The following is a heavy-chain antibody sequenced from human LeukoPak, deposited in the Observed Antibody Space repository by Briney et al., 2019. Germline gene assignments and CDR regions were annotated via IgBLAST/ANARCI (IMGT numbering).Heavy chain of an antibody. CDR3: ARDGSYNSNWDEDAFDI. D-gene: IGHD6-13*01. J-gene: IGHJ3*02. CDR1: GGTFSSYA. Sequence: GSSVKVSCKASGGTFSSYAISWVRQAPGQGLEWMGKIITIFGTANYAQKFQGRVTITADESTRTAYMELSSLRSEDTAVYYCARDGSYNSNWDEDAFDIWGQGTMVTVSS. CDR2: IITIFGTA. V-gene: IGHV1-69*15.